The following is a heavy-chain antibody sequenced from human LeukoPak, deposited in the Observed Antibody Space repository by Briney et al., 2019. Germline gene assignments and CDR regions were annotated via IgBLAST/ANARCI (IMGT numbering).Heavy chain of an antibody. D-gene: IGHD4/OR15-4a*01. CDR1: GGTFSSYA. CDR3: AGGLLKLTFDY. Sequence: GASVKVSCKASGGTFSSYAISWVRQAPGQGLEWMGGIIPIFGTANYAQKFQGRVTITADESTSTAYMELSSLRSEDTAVYYCAGGLLKLTFDYWGQGTLVTVSS. V-gene: IGHV1-69*13. J-gene: IGHJ4*02. CDR2: IIPIFGTA.